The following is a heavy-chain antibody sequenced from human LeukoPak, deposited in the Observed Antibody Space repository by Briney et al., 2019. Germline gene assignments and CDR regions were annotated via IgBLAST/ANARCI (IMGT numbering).Heavy chain of an antibody. CDR2: INPNSGGT. Sequence: ASVKVSCKASGYTFTGYYMHWVRQAPGQGLEWMGWINPNSGGTNYAQKFQGRVTMTRDTSISTAYMELSRLRSDDTAVYYCAPTGIAAAGISPPLFDYWGQGTLVTVSS. D-gene: IGHD6-13*01. J-gene: IGHJ4*02. V-gene: IGHV1-2*02. CDR3: APTGIAAAGISPPLFDY. CDR1: GYTFTGYY.